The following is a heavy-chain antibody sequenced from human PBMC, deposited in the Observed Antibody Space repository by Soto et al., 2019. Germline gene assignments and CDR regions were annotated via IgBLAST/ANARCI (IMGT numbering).Heavy chain of an antibody. D-gene: IGHD3-22*01. Sequence: EVQLVESGGGLVQPGGSLRLSCAASGFTFSSYSMNWVRQAPGKGLEWVSYISSSSSTIYYADSVKGRFTISRDNAKNSLYLQMNSLRDEDTAVYYCARSEYYYDSSGTRSFDYWSQGTLVTVSS. V-gene: IGHV3-48*02. CDR2: ISSSSSTI. CDR1: GFTFSSYS. J-gene: IGHJ4*02. CDR3: ARSEYYYDSSGTRSFDY.